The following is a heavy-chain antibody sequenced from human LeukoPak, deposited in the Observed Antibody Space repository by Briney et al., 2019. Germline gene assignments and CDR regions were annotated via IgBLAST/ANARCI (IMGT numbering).Heavy chain of an antibody. CDR1: GYTFTGYY. CDR2: INPNSGGT. J-gene: IGHJ4*02. V-gene: IGHV1-2*02. CDR3: ATDYRQLVPYYFDY. D-gene: IGHD6-13*01. Sequence: ASVKVSCKASGYTFTGYYMHWVRQAPGQGLEWMGWINPNSGGTNYAQKFQGRVTMTTDTSTSTAYMELRSLRSEDTAVYYCATDYRQLVPYYFDYWGQGTLVTVSS.